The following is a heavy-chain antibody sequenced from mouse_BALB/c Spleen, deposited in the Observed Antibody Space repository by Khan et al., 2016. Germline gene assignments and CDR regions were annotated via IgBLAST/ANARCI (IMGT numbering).Heavy chain of an antibody. V-gene: IGHV3-2*02. CDR3: ARYDGYDGWFAY. J-gene: IGHJ3*01. Sequence: EVQLQESGPGLVKPSQSLSLTCTVTGYSITSEYAWNWIRQFPGNKLEWMGYISYSGSTSYNPSLKSRISITRDTSKNQFFLQLNSVTPEETATYYCARYDGYDGWFAYWGQGTLVTVSA. D-gene: IGHD2-3*01. CDR2: ISYSGST. CDR1: GYSITSEYA.